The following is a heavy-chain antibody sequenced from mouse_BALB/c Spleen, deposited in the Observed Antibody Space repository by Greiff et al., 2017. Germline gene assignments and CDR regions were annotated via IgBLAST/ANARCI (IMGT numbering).Heavy chain of an antibody. V-gene: IGHV14-4*02. CDR2: IDPENGDT. J-gene: IGHJ1*01. Sequence: EVKLMESGAELVRSGASVKLSCTASGFNIKDYYMHWVKQRPEQGLEWIGWIDPENGDTEYAPKFQGKATMTADTSSNTAYLQLSSLTSEDTAVYYCNADYGSSYDWYFDVWGAGTTVTVSS. D-gene: IGHD1-1*01. CDR3: NADYGSSYDWYFDV. CDR1: GFNIKDYY.